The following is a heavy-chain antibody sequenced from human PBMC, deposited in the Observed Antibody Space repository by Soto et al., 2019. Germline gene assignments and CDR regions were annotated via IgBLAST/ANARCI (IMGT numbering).Heavy chain of an antibody. CDR3: ARPRLGEDTFDI. CDR1: GYTFTSYY. V-gene: IGHV1-46*03. J-gene: IGHJ3*02. Sequence: QVQLVQSGAEVKKPGASVKVSCKSSGYTFTSYYMHWVRQTPGQGLEWMVIINPSGGSTSYAQKFQGRVTMTRDTSTSTVYMELSSLRSEDTAVYYCARPRLGEDTFDIWVQGTMVTVSS. D-gene: IGHD3-16*01. CDR2: INPSGGST.